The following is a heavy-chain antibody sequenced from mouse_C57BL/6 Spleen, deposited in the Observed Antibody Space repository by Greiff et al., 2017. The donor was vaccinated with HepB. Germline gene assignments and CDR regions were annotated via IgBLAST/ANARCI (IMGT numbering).Heavy chain of an antibody. CDR2: IYPSDSET. Sequence: QVQLQQPGAELVRPGSSVKLSCKASGYTFTSYWMDWVKQRPGQGLEWIGNIYPSDSETHYNQKFKDKATLTVDKSSSTAYMQLSSLTSEDSAVYYCARSEDYYGSSEGLSYWYFDVWGTGTTVTVSS. V-gene: IGHV1-61*01. CDR3: ARSEDYYGSSEGLSYWYFDV. J-gene: IGHJ1*03. D-gene: IGHD1-1*01. CDR1: GYTFTSYW.